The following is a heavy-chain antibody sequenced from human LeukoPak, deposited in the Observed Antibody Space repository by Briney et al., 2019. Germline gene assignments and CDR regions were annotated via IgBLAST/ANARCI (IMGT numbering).Heavy chain of an antibody. CDR1: GFTFSSYS. CDR2: ISSSSSYI. CDR3: TTDPMAIIHPGYIAYCGGDCSLGPFQH. Sequence: GGSLRPSCSASGFTFSSYSMNWVRQAPGKGLEWVSSISSSSSYIYYADSVKGRFTISRDNAKNSLYLQMNSLKTEDTAVYYCTTDPMAIIHPGYIAYCGGDCSLGPFQHWGQGTLVTVSS. V-gene: IGHV3-21*03. D-gene: IGHD2-21*01. J-gene: IGHJ1*01.